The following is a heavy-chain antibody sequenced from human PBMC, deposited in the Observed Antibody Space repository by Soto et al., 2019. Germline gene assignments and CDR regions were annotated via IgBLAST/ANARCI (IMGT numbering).Heavy chain of an antibody. V-gene: IGHV4-59*08. CDR1: GGSISSYY. D-gene: IGHD4-17*01. CDR3: ARRYGPGFDY. CDR2: IYYSGST. J-gene: IGHJ4*02. Sequence: PSETLSLTCTVSGGSISSYYLGWVRQPPGKGLEWIGYIYYSGSTNYNPSLKSRVTISVDTSKNQFSLKLSSVTAADTAVYYCARRYGPGFDYWGQGTLVTVSS.